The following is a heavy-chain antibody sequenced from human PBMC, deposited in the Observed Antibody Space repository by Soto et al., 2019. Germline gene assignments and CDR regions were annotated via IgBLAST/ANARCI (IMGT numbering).Heavy chain of an antibody. CDR3: ARGPYDDGSGSYYAKIDQ. J-gene: IGHJ5*02. D-gene: IGHD3-10*01. V-gene: IGHV3-23*04. Sequence: EVQLVESGGGLAKPGGSLRLSCAASGFTFNNYAMTWVRQAPGKGLEWVSNLSGGGGTTYYADSVQGRCTISRDNSKNTLYLHMNSLRAEDTAVYCCARGPYDDGSGSYYAKIDQWGPGNRVTVSS. CDR2: LSGGGGTT. CDR1: GFTFNNYA.